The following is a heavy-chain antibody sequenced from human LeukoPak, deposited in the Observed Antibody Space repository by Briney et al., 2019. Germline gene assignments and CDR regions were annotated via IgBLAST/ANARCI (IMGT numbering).Heavy chain of an antibody. CDR3: AKCMSGSGVCLNLDS. J-gene: IGHJ4*02. V-gene: IGHV3-23*01. D-gene: IGHD2-21*02. Sequence: GGSLRLSCEASGFTFTTYAMSWVRQAPGKGLQWVSGISSGDSSTYYTDSVKGRFTISRDNSKNTLYLQINSLRAEDTAVYYCAKCMSGSGVCLNLDSWGQGILVTVSS. CDR2: ISSGDSST. CDR1: GFTFTTYA.